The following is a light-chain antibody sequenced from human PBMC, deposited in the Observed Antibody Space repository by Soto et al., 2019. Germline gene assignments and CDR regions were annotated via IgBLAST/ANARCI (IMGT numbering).Light chain of an antibody. CDR2: LNSDGSH. V-gene: IGLV4-69*01. Sequence: QSVLTQSPSASASLGASVKITCTRSSGHINYAIAWHQQQPEKGHRYLMKLNSDGSHSQGDGIPDRFSGSSSGAERYITISSLQYEDEADYYCQNWGTGICVFGGGTKVTVL. CDR1: SGHINYA. CDR3: QNWGTGICV. J-gene: IGLJ3*02.